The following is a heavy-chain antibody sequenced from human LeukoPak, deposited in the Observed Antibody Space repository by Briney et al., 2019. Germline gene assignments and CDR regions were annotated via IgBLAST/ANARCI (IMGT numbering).Heavy chain of an antibody. V-gene: IGHV1-8*01. CDR3: ASSPYGDYGVAFDI. D-gene: IGHD4-17*01. CDR2: MNPNSGNA. J-gene: IGHJ3*02. CDR1: GYTFTSYD. Sequence: ASVKVSCKASGYTFTSYDINWVRQATGQGLEWMGWMNPNSGNAGYAQKFQGRVTMTRNTSISTAYMELSSLRSEDTAVYYCASSPYGDYGVAFDIWGQGTMVTVSS.